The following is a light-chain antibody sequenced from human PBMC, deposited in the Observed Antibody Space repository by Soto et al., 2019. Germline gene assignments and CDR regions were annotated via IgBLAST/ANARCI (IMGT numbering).Light chain of an antibody. Sequence: DIQITQSPSSVSASIGDTVTITCRASQDISTLLAWYQQKPGKAPKLLIYGASTLESGVPSRFSGRGSGTDFTLTISSLQPEDFATYFCQQADSFPLTFGGGTKVDXK. J-gene: IGKJ4*01. CDR1: QDISTL. CDR2: GAS. CDR3: QQADSFPLT. V-gene: IGKV1D-12*01.